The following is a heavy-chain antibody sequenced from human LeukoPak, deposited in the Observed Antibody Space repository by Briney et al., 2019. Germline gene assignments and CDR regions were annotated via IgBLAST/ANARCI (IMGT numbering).Heavy chain of an antibody. J-gene: IGHJ4*02. CDR2: INVYNDNT. Sequence: AASVKVSCRASGYTFTSYGISWVRQAPGQGLEWIGWINVYNDNTNYAPKLQGRVTLTTDTSTSTAYMELNSLTSDDTAVYYCARYSGWSLKYFDYWGQGTLVTVSS. CDR1: GYTFTSYG. CDR3: ARYSGWSLKYFDY. D-gene: IGHD6-19*01. V-gene: IGHV1-18*01.